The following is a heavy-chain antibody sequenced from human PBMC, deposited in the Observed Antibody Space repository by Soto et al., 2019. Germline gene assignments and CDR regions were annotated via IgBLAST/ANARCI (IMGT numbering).Heavy chain of an antibody. CDR3: VKDGSSGWPYYYGMDV. J-gene: IGHJ6*02. V-gene: IGHV3-30*18. D-gene: IGHD6-19*01. CDR2: ISYDGSNK. CDR1: GFTFSSYG. Sequence: QVQLVESGGGVVQPGRSLRLSCAASGFTFSSYGMHWVRQAPGKWLEWVAVISYDGSNKYYADSLKGRFTVSRDNSKNTLYLQMSSLRAEDTAVYYCVKDGSSGWPYYYGMDVWGQGTTVTVSS.